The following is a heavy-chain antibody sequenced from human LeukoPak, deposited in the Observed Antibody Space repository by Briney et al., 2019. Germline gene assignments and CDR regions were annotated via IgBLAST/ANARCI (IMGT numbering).Heavy chain of an antibody. J-gene: IGHJ4*02. Sequence: GGSLRLSCAASGFTFNSISMSWVRQAPGKGLEWVSSISSSSSYIYYADSVKGRFTISRDNAQYSVYLQMNSLRDEDTAVYYCARNYGDLDYWGQGTLVTVSS. CDR1: GFTFNSIS. CDR3: ARNYGDLDY. V-gene: IGHV3-21*01. CDR2: ISSSSSYI. D-gene: IGHD4-17*01.